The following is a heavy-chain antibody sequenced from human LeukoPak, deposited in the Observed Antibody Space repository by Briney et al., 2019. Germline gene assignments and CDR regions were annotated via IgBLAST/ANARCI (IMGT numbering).Heavy chain of an antibody. Sequence: GGSLRLSCAASGFTFSSYWMSWVRQAPGKGLEWVANIKQDGSEKYYVDSVKGRFTISRENAKNSLYLQMNSLRAEDTAVYYCARDQRLGDYVWGSYRYNWFDPWGQGTLVTVSS. CDR1: GFTFSSYW. V-gene: IGHV3-7*03. J-gene: IGHJ5*02. CDR3: ARDQRLGDYVWGSYRYNWFDP. CDR2: IKQDGSEK. D-gene: IGHD3-16*02.